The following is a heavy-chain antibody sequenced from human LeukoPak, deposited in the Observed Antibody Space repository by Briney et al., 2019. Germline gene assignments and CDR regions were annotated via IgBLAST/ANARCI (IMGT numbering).Heavy chain of an antibody. Sequence: GGSLRLSCAASGFTFSNAWMSWVRQAPGKGLEWVGRIKSKTDGGTTDYAAPVKGRFTIPRDDSKNTLYLQMNSLKTEDTAVYYCTTAFPGLLRYFDWLLTNPDYWGQGTLVTVST. V-gene: IGHV3-15*01. CDR1: GFTFSNAW. CDR3: TTAFPGLLRYFDWLLTNPDY. CDR2: IKSKTDGGTT. J-gene: IGHJ4*02. D-gene: IGHD3-9*01.